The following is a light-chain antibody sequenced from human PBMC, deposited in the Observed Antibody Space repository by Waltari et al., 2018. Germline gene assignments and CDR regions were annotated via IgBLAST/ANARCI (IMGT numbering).Light chain of an antibody. CDR3: MQALQPPWT. Sequence: DIVVTQSPLSLPVPPGEPAPLSCRSTQSLLQSNGYNYLDWYLQKPGQAPQLLMYLGSNRASGVPDRFSGSGSGTNFTLKISRVEAEDVGVYYCMQALQPPWTFGQGTKVEI. CDR2: LGS. CDR1: QSLLQSNGYNY. V-gene: IGKV2-28*01. J-gene: IGKJ1*01.